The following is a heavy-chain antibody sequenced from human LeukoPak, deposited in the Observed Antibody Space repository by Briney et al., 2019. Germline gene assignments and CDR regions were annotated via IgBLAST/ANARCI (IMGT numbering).Heavy chain of an antibody. D-gene: IGHD3-10*01. J-gene: IGHJ6*02. CDR3: ARDLGSGSYPYYYGMDV. Sequence: PGGSLRLSCAASGFTFSRYSMNWVRQAPGKGLEWVSYISSSSSTIYYADSVKGRFTISRDNAKNSLYLQMNGLRDEDTAVYYCARDLGSGSYPYYYGMDVWGQGTTVTVSS. CDR2: ISSSSSTI. V-gene: IGHV3-48*02. CDR1: GFTFSRYS.